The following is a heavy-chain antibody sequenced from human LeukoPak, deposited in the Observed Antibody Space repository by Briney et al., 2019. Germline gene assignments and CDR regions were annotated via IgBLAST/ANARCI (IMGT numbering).Heavy chain of an antibody. D-gene: IGHD2-15*01. J-gene: IGHJ5*02. CDR3: ARHLPTYCSGGSCQKRDWFDP. CDR1: GGSISSSSYY. V-gene: IGHV4-39*01. CDR2: IYYSGST. Sequence: SETLSLTCTVSGGSISSSSYYWGWIRQPTGKGLEWIGSIYYSGSTYYNPSLKSRVTISVDTSKNQFSLKLSSVAAADTAVYYCARHLPTYCSGGSCQKRDWFDPWGQGTLVTVSS.